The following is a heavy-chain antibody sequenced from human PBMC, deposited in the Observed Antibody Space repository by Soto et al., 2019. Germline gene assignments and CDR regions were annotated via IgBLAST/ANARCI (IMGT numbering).Heavy chain of an antibody. D-gene: IGHD6-13*01. CDR1: GYTFTNHW. J-gene: IGHJ4*02. CDR2: IYPADSDT. Sequence: RESLKISCKGSGYTFTNHWIAWVRQMPGKGLEWMGIIYPADSDTRYSPSFQGQVTISADKSINTAYVQWSSLKASDTAMYYCAKQDRAAGEDYWGQGTPVTVSS. CDR3: AKQDRAAGEDY. V-gene: IGHV5-51*01.